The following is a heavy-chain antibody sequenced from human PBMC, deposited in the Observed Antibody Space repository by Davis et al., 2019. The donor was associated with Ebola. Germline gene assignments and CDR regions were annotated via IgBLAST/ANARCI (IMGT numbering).Heavy chain of an antibody. CDR3: ARQTTVTTPWNYGMDV. CDR2: IYPGDSDT. CDR1: GYSFTSYW. Sequence: GESLKISCKGSGYSFTSYWIGWVRQMPGKGLEWMGIIYPGDSDTRYSPSFQGQVTISADKSISTAYLQRSSLKASDTAMYYCARQTTVTTPWNYGMDVWGQGTTVTVSS. D-gene: IGHD4-17*01. V-gene: IGHV5-51*01. J-gene: IGHJ6*02.